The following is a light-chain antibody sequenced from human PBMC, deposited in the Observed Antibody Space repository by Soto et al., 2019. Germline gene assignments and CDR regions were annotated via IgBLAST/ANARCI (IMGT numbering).Light chain of an antibody. CDR1: QSVSST. J-gene: IGKJ4*01. CDR3: QQCTNWPPEVT. CDR2: GAS. Sequence: EIVMTQSPATLSVSPGERASLSCRASQSVSSTLAWYQQKPGQAPRLLIYGASTRATGIPARFSGSGSGTDFTLTIGSLEPEDFAVYYCQQCTNWPPEVTFGGGTKVDIK. V-gene: IGKV3-15*01.